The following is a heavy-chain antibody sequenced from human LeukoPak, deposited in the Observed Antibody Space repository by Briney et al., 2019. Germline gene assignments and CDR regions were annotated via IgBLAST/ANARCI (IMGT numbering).Heavy chain of an antibody. CDR2: INSDGSEG. CDR1: GFTFSGFW. J-gene: IGHJ4*02. D-gene: IGHD3-16*01. Sequence: PGGSLRLSCAVSGFTFSGFWMSWSRQAPGKGLEWVASINSDGSEGYYADVVKGRFTISRDNAKNSLYLQINSLRAEDTAVYYCAKEGIMDYSDYWGQGTLVTVSS. V-gene: IGHV3-7*03. CDR3: AKEGIMDYSDY.